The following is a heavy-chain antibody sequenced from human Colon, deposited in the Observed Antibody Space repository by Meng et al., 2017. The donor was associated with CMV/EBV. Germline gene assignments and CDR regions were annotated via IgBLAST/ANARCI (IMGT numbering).Heavy chain of an antibody. CDR2: INSNSGAT. D-gene: IGHD1-26*01. CDR1: GYTFSDYH. J-gene: IGHJ4*02. V-gene: IGHV1-2*02. CDR3: ARDPSGSRVPFDY. Sequence: VQWVQSGAEVKKPGASVKVSCKASGYTFSDYHIHWVRQAPGQGLEWMGWINSNSGATDYAQKFQGRLTMTRDTSITTVYMELSSLRSDDTAVYYCARDPSGSRVPFDYWGQGSLVTVSS.